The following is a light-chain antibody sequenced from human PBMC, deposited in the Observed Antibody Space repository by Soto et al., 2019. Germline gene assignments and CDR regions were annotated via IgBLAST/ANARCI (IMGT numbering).Light chain of an antibody. V-gene: IGKV1-5*03. Sequence: DIPMTQSPSTLSASVGDRVTITCRASQSISNWLAWYQQRPGKAPTLLIYKASSLQSGVPSRFSGSGSGTEFTLTIRSLQPDDFATYYCQQYHSYSTFGQGTKVEIK. CDR1: QSISNW. CDR3: QQYHSYST. CDR2: KAS. J-gene: IGKJ1*01.